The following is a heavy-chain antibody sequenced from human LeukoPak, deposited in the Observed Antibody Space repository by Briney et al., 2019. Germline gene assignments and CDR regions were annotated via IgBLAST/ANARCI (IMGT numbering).Heavy chain of an antibody. V-gene: IGHV4-4*02. CDR1: GGSISSSNW. J-gene: IGHJ4*02. CDR3: ATHYYDSSGYPSPFDY. D-gene: IGHD3-22*01. CDR2: IYHSGST. Sequence: SETLSLTCAVSGGSISSSNWWSWVRQPPGKGLEWIGEIYHSGSTNYNPSLKSRVTISVDKSKNQFSLKLSSVTAADTAVYYCATHYYDSSGYPSPFDYWGQGTLVTVSS.